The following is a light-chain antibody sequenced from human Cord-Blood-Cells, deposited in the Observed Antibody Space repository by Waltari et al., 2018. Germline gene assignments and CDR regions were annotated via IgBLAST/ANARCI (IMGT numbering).Light chain of an antibody. V-gene: IGLV1-36*01. J-gene: IGLJ3*02. Sequence: QSVLTQPPSVSEAPRPRVTISCSGSSSNIGNNAVNWYQQLPGKAPKLLIYYDDLLPSGGSDRFSGSKSGTSASLAISGLQSEDEADYYCAAWDDSLNGPVFGGGTKLTVL. CDR2: YDD. CDR3: AAWDDSLNGPV. CDR1: SSNIGNNA.